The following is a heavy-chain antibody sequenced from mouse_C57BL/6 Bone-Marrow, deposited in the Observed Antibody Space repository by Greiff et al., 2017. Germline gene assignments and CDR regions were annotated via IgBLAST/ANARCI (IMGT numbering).Heavy chain of an antibody. Sequence: VQLPASGAELSRPGASVKMSCKASGFTFPRYTMHWVKPRPGPGLEWIGYINPCSGYSKYNQKFKDKATLTEDKSSSTAYMQLSSLTSEDSAVYYCARGRWYYGDYGGQGTTLTVTA. CDR3: ARGRWYYGDY. CDR2: INPCSGYS. D-gene: IGHD2-3*01. V-gene: IGHV1-4*01. CDR1: GFTFPRYT. J-gene: IGHJ2*01.